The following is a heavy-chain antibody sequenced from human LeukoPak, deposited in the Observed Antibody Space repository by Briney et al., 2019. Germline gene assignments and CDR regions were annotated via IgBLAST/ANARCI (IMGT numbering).Heavy chain of an antibody. Sequence: SETLXLTCAVYGESFDGYYWSWVRQSPGKGLEWIGHINHVGITNHNPSLKSRVTISVDTSKNQFSLKLSSVTAADTAVYYYAXPNXSSGYYYFDYWGQGTLVTVSS. V-gene: IGHV4-34*01. CDR1: GESFDGYY. J-gene: IGHJ4*02. CDR2: INHVGIT. CDR3: AXPNXSSGYYYFDY. D-gene: IGHD3-22*01.